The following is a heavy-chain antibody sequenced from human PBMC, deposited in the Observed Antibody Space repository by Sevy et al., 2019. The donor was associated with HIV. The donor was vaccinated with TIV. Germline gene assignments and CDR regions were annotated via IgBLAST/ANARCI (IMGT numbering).Heavy chain of an antibody. CDR2: MNPNSGDT. D-gene: IGHD6-6*01. Sequence: ASVKVSCKASGYTFTNYDITWVRQATGQGLEWVGWMNPNSGDTGYAQKFQGRITMTRNTSISTVYLELGSLRSDYTAVYYWARRRTLRYISSSRPFDYWGQGSLVTVSS. CDR3: ARRRTLRYISSSRPFDY. J-gene: IGHJ4*02. V-gene: IGHV1-8*01. CDR1: GYTFTNYD.